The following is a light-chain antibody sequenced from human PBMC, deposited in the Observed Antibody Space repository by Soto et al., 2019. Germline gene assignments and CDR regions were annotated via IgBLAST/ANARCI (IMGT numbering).Light chain of an antibody. J-gene: IGLJ2*01. CDR1: SSDVGGYNN. Sequence: QSALTQPASVSGSPGQSITISCTGTSSDVGGYNNVSWYQQHPGKAPKLMIYDVSNRPSGVSNRFSGSKSGNTASLTISGLQAEDEADYYCSSYTSSSTLAFGGGTKVTVL. V-gene: IGLV2-14*01. CDR3: SSYTSSSTLA. CDR2: DVS.